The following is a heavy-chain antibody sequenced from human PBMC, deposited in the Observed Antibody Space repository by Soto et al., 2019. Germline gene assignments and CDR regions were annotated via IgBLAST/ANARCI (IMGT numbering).Heavy chain of an antibody. CDR3: ATRDPGHY. Sequence: QVQLVQSGAEVKKPGASVKVSCKASGYIFTTYEINWVRQATGQGLEWMGWMNPTSGYAVSAQKFQGRLTMTRNTSINTAYMELSTLRSEDTAVYYCATRDPGHYWGQGTLVTVSS. J-gene: IGHJ4*02. V-gene: IGHV1-8*01. CDR2: MNPTSGYA. CDR1: GYIFTTYE.